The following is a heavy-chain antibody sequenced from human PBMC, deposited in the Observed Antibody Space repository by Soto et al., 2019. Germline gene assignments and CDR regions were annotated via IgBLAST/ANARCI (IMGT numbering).Heavy chain of an antibody. CDR3: ARNPGGYQLLYLSQYYYYYGMDV. J-gene: IGHJ6*02. CDR2: ISYDGSNK. Sequence: GGSLRLSCAASGFTSSSYGMHWVRQAPGKGLEWVAVISYDGSNKYYADSVKGRFTISRDNSKNTLYLQMNSLRAEDTAVYYCARNPGGYQLLYLSQYYYYYGMDVWGQGTTVTVSS. CDR1: GFTSSSYG. V-gene: IGHV3-30*03. D-gene: IGHD2-2*02.